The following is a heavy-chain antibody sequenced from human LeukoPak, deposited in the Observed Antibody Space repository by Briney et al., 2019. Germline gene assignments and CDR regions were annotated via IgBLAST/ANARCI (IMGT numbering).Heavy chain of an antibody. CDR3: ARISSGWYDYFDY. J-gene: IGHJ4*02. Sequence: SETLSLTCTVSGGSISSSSYYWGWIRQPPGKGLEWIGSIYYSGSTYYNPSLKSRVTISVDMSKNQFSLKLSSVTAADTAVYYCARISSGWYDYFDYWGQGTLVTVSS. D-gene: IGHD6-19*01. CDR2: IYYSGST. V-gene: IGHV4-39*01. CDR1: GGSISSSSYY.